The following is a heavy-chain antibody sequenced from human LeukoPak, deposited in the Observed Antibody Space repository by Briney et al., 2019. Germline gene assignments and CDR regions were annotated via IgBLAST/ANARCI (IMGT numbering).Heavy chain of an antibody. CDR1: GYSISSGYY. V-gene: IGHV4-38-2*01. J-gene: IGHJ4*02. CDR3: ARQGSDCYSDY. Sequence: PSETLSLTCAVSGYSISSGYYWGWIRQPPGKGLEWIGSIYHSGSTYYNPSLKSRVTISVDTSKNQFYLKLSSVTAADTAVYYCARQGSDCYSDYWGQGTLVTVSS. D-gene: IGHD2-21*01. CDR2: IYHSGST.